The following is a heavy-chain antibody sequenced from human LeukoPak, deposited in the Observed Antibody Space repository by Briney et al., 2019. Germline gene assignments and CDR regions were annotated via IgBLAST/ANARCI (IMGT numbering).Heavy chain of an antibody. Sequence: KPSETLSLTCTVSGGSISSNSYYWGWIRQPPGKGLEWIGSIYYSGSTYYSPSLRSRVTISVDTSKNQFSLKLSSMTAADTAIYYCARHDYNNYVDYWGQGTLVTVFS. V-gene: IGHV4-39*01. CDR2: IYYSGST. D-gene: IGHD4-11*01. CDR1: GGSISSNSYY. CDR3: ARHDYNNYVDY. J-gene: IGHJ4*02.